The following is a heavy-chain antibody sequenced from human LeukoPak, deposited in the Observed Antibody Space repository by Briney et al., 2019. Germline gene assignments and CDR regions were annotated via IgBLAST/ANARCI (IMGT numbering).Heavy chain of an antibody. D-gene: IGHD2-8*01. V-gene: IGHV1-46*01. CDR1: GYTFTSYY. Sequence: GASVKVSCKASGYTFTSYYMHWVRQAPGQGLEWMGIINPSGGSTSYAQKFRGRVTMTRDTSTSTVYMELSSLRSEDTAVYYCARTNGSHDAFDIWGQGTMVTVSS. J-gene: IGHJ3*02. CDR2: INPSGGST. CDR3: ARTNGSHDAFDI.